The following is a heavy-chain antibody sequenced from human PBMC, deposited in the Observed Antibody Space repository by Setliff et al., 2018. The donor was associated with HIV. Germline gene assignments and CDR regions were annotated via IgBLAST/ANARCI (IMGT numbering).Heavy chain of an antibody. J-gene: IGHJ6*03. V-gene: IGHV4-38-2*01. CDR2: VYHSGTT. D-gene: IGHD3-22*01. CDR1: GYSISTAYY. Sequence: SETLSLTCAVSGYSISTAYYWGWIRQPPGKGLEWIGSVYHSGTTYYNPSLKSRVTISVDMSNNQFSLKLSSVTAADTAVYYCARVVGYYDSSGYPNYYYYYMDVWGKGTTVTVSS. CDR3: ARVVGYYDSSGYPNYYYYYMDV.